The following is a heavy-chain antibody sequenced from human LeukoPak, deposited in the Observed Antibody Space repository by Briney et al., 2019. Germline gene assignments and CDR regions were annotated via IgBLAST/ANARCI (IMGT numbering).Heavy chain of an antibody. V-gene: IGHV1-2*02. CDR2: INPDSSGA. CDR3: ARDLDDSSGDDY. Sequence: ASVKVSCKTSGFTFTGYYIHWVRQAPGQGFEWIGWINPDSSGADYAQKFQGRVTMTRDTSISTVYMELNSLTSDDTAVYYCARDLDDSSGDDYWGQGTLVTVSS. CDR1: GFTFTGYY. D-gene: IGHD3-22*01. J-gene: IGHJ4*02.